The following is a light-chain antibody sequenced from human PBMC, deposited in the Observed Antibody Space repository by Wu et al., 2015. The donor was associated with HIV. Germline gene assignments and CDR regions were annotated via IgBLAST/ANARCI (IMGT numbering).Light chain of an antibody. V-gene: IGKV1-27*01. CDR1: QGITNY. CDR3: QKYNTAPWT. CDR2: AAS. Sequence: EIQMTQSPSSLSASVGDRVTITCRASQGITNYLAWYQQKPGKVPKVLIYAASTLQSGAPSRFSGSGSGTDFTLTISSLQPEDVATCYCQKYNTAPWTFGQGTKVEIK. J-gene: IGKJ1*01.